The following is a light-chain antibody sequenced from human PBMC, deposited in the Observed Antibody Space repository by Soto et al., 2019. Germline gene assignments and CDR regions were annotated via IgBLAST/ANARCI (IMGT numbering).Light chain of an antibody. CDR1: QTISSW. V-gene: IGKV1-39*01. Sequence: DIQMTQSPSTLSGSVGDSVTITCRASQTISSWLAWYQQKPGKAPDSLIYTASTLQSGVPSRFSGGGSGTEFTLTIGSLQPEDFATYYCQQGYSTPITVGQGTRLEIK. CDR3: QQGYSTPIT. J-gene: IGKJ5*01. CDR2: TAS.